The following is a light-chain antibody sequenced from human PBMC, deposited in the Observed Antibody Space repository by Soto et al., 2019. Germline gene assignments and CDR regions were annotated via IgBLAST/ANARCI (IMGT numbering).Light chain of an antibody. Sequence: QSVLTQPPSASGTPGQRVTISCSGGSSNIGTNTVTWYLQLPGTAPKLLIHSNNDRPSGVPDRFSGAKSGTSASLVISGLQSEDEADFYCAAWDDNLNGPVFGGGTQLTVL. CDR3: AAWDDNLNGPV. CDR1: SSNIGTNT. V-gene: IGLV1-44*01. J-gene: IGLJ2*01. CDR2: SNN.